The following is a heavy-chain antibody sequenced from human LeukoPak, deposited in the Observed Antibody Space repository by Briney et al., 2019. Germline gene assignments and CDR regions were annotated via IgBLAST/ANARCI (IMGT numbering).Heavy chain of an antibody. CDR2: ISGSGGST. D-gene: IGHD3-10*01. V-gene: IGHV3-23*01. Sequence: GGSLRLSCAASGFTFSSYGMSWVRQAPGKGLGWVSGISGSGGSTYYADSVKGRFTISRDNSKNTLYLQMNSLRAEDTAVYYCAKITMVRGVPVGNDYWGQGTLVTVSS. J-gene: IGHJ4*02. CDR3: AKITMVRGVPVGNDY. CDR1: GFTFSSYG.